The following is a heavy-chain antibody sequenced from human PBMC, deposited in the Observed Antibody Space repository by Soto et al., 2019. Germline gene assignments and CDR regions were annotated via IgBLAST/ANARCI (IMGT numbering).Heavy chain of an antibody. CDR1: GYTFFNHG. J-gene: IGHJ6*02. Sequence: GASVKVSCKAPGYTFFNHGIAWVRLAPGQGLEWMGWISTDNGNTRYARKFQGRVTMTTDTSTTTAYMQLGSLRSDDTAVYYCARGSVLGGSEDSGMDVWGQGTTVTVSS. D-gene: IGHD1-26*01. CDR3: ARGSVLGGSEDSGMDV. V-gene: IGHV1-18*01. CDR2: ISTDNGNT.